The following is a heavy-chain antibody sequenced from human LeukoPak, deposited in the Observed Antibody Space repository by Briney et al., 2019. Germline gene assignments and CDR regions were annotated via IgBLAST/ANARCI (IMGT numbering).Heavy chain of an antibody. V-gene: IGHV4-39*01. CDR3: ASRGGGYFDY. D-gene: IGHD3-10*01. Sequence: SETLSLTCTVSGGSISSSSYYWGWIRQPPGKGLEWIGSIYYSGITYYNPSLKSRVTISVDTSKNQVSLKLSSVTAADTAVYYCASRGGGYFDYWGQGTLVTVSS. CDR1: GGSISSSSYY. J-gene: IGHJ4*02. CDR2: IYYSGIT.